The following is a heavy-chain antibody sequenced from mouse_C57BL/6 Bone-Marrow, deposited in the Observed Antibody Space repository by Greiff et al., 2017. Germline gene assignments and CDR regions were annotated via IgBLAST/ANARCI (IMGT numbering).Heavy chain of an antibody. V-gene: IGHV1-80*01. D-gene: IGHD2-13*01. CDR2: IYPGDGDT. CDR1: GYAFSSYW. Sequence: QVQLQQSGAELVKPGASVKISCKASGYAFSSYWMNWVKQRPGKGLEWIGQIYPGDGDTIYNGKFKGKATLHADNSSRTAFRQLSSLTSEDSAVYFGKVNAMDYWGQGTSVTVSS. CDR3: KVNAMDY. J-gene: IGHJ4*01.